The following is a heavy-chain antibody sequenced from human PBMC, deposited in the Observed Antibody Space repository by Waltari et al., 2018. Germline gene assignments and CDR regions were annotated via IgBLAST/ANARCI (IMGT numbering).Heavy chain of an antibody. CDR1: GFSLSTSGMR. CDR2: IDWDDDK. V-gene: IGHV2-70*04. Sequence: QVTLKESGPALVKPTQTLTLTCTFSGFSLSTSGMRVSWIRQPPGKALEWLARIDWDDDKFYSTSLKTRLTISKDTSKNQVVLTMTNMDPVDTATYYCARTPPYYDFWSGYYFDYWGQGTLVTVSS. CDR3: ARTPPYYDFWSGYYFDY. J-gene: IGHJ4*02. D-gene: IGHD3-3*01.